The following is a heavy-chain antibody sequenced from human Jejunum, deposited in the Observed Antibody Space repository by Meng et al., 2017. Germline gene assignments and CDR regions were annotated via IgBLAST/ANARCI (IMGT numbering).Heavy chain of an antibody. D-gene: IGHD4-17*01. CDR1: GFSLNTRGVG. J-gene: IGHJ5*02. V-gene: IGHV2-5*02. CDR3: AHKSYGDYPLVA. Sequence: QITLMESGPTLVKHTLTLTLTCTFSGFSLNTRGVGVGWIRQAPGKAMEWLAVIYWDDAKNYSPSLETRLTSTKDNSRNQVVLTMTNVDPVDTATYDCAHKSYGDYPLVAWGQGTLVTVPS. CDR2: IYWDDAK.